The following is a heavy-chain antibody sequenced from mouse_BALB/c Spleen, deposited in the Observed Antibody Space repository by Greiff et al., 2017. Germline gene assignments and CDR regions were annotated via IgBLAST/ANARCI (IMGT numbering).Heavy chain of an antibody. V-gene: IGHV1-9*01. CDR3: ARGTMITTDAMDY. CDR1: GYTFSSYW. D-gene: IGHD2-4*01. CDR2: ILPGSGST. J-gene: IGHJ4*01. Sequence: QVQLQQSGAELMKPGASVKISCKATGYTFSSYWIEWVKQRPGHGLEWIGEILPGSGSTNYNEKFKGKATFTADTSSNTAYMQLSSLTSEDSAVYYCARGTMITTDAMDYWGQGTSVTVSS.